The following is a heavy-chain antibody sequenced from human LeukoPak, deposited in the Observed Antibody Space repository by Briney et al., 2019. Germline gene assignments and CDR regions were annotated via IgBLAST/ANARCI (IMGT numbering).Heavy chain of an antibody. Sequence: GTSVKVSCKASGFTFTSSAMQWVRQARGQRLEWIGWIVVGSGNTNYAQKFQGRVTLTTDTSISTAYMDLSRLTSADTAIYYCARSSGYYGLDFWGQGTVVAVSS. V-gene: IGHV1-58*02. CDR3: ARSSGYYGLDF. CDR2: IVVGSGNT. CDR1: GFTFTSSA. J-gene: IGHJ4*02. D-gene: IGHD3-22*01.